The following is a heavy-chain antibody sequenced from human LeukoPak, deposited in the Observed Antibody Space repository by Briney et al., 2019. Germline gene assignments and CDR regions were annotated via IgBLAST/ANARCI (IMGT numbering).Heavy chain of an antibody. CDR3: ARVATGAYWFDP. J-gene: IGHJ5*02. Sequence: PGGSLRLSCAASGFTFSSYWMHWVRQVPGGGLVWVSRINPDGRTITYADSVKGRFTISRDNAKDTLYLQMNSLRAEDSAVYYCARVATGAYWFDPWGQGTLVTVSS. CDR1: GFTFSSYW. V-gene: IGHV3-74*01. CDR2: INPDGRTI.